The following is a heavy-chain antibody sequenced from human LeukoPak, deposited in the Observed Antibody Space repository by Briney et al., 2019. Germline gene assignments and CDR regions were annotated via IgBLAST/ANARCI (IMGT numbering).Heavy chain of an antibody. CDR3: AREERIAAAATDYYYYGMDV. CDR1: GGTISSYY. V-gene: IGHV4-59*01. J-gene: IGHJ6*02. D-gene: IGHD6-13*01. CDR2: IYYIGST. Sequence: SETLSLTCTVSGGTISSYYWSWIRQPPGKGMEWIGSIYYIGSTSYNPSLKSRVTISIDTSKNQFSLKLSSVTAADAAVYYCAREERIAAAATDYYYYGMDVWGQGTTVTVSS.